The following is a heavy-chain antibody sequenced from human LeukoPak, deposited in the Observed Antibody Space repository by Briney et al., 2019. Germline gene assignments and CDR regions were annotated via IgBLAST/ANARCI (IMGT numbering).Heavy chain of an antibody. Sequence: SETLSLTCTVSGGSISSSSYYWGWIRQPPGKGLEWVGSIYYSGSTYYNPSLKSRVTISVDTSKNQFSLKLSSVTAADTAVYYCAREMATGTTAFDYWGQGTLVTVSS. CDR2: IYYSGST. CDR3: AREMATGTTAFDY. D-gene: IGHD1-1*01. V-gene: IGHV4-39*07. J-gene: IGHJ4*02. CDR1: GGSISSSSYY.